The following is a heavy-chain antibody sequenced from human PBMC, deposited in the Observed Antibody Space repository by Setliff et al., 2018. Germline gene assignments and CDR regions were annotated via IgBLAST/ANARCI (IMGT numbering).Heavy chain of an antibody. Sequence: PSETLSLTCTVSGGSISSSSYYWGWIRQPPGKGLEWIGSIYYSGSTYYNPSLKSRVTLFVDTSKDQFSLRLTSMTAADTAVHYCAKVEHMYGDYAYFDYWG. CDR2: IYYSGST. CDR1: GGSISSSSYY. D-gene: IGHD4-17*01. V-gene: IGHV4-39*01. CDR3: AKVEHMYGDYAYFDY. J-gene: IGHJ4*01.